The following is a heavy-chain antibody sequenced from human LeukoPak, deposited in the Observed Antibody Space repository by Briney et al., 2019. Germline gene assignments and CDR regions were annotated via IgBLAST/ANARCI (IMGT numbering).Heavy chain of an antibody. Sequence: QPGGSLRLSCTVSGFTVSSNSMSWVRQAPGKGLEWVSAISGSGGSTYYADSVKGRFTISRDNSKNTLYLQMNSLRAEDTAVYYCAKGVEAAAGRLNYYYYMDVWGKGTTVTVSS. J-gene: IGHJ6*03. D-gene: IGHD6-13*01. CDR1: GFTVSSNS. CDR2: ISGSGGST. V-gene: IGHV3-23*01. CDR3: AKGVEAAAGRLNYYYYMDV.